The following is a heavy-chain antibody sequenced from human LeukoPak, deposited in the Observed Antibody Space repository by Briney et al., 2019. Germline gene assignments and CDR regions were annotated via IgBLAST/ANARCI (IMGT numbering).Heavy chain of an antibody. V-gene: IGHV4-4*02. Sequence: QASETLSLTCGVSGGSITNTNYWTWVRQPPGKGLEWIGEIHRSGSTNYNPSLQRRVTISIDRPKNQIALELSSVTAADTAVYYCAREIIGGFNPGAYWGQGTLVTVSS. J-gene: IGHJ4*02. CDR3: AREIIGGFNPGAY. CDR2: IHRSGST. CDR1: GGSITNTNY. D-gene: IGHD3-16*02.